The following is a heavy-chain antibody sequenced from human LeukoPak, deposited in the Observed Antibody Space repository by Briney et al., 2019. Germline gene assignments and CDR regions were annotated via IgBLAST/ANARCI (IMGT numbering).Heavy chain of an antibody. J-gene: IGHJ4*02. CDR3: AGPCGTGAVGCSH. D-gene: IGHD2-21*01. CDR2: TYFRSKWYN. CDR1: GDSVSSNTAV. V-gene: IGHV6-1*01. Sequence: SQTLSLTCAISGDSVSSNTAVWNWIRQTPSRGLKWLGRTYFRSKWYNDYAVFVKSRLTINPDTSKNQVSLQLNSLTPDDTAVYYCAGPCGTGAVGCSHWGQGTQVTVSS.